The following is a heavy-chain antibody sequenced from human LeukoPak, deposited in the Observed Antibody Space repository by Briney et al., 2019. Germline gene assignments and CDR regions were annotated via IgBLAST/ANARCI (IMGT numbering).Heavy chain of an antibody. Sequence: HGESLKISCKASGYTFPTSWIGWVRHMPGKGLEWMGIIYPGDSDTRYGPSFQGQVTISADKSISTAYLQWSSLKASDTAMYYCARSNTALAEFDYWGQGTLVTVSS. CDR2: IYPGDSDT. CDR3: ARSNTALAEFDY. D-gene: IGHD5-18*01. V-gene: IGHV5-51*01. CDR1: GYTFPTSW. J-gene: IGHJ4*02.